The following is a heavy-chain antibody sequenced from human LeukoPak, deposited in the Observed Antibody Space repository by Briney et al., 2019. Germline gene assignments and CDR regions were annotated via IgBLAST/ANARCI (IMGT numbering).Heavy chain of an antibody. Sequence: GGSLRLSCAASGFTFSNAWMSWVRQAPGKGLEWVGRIKSKTDGGTTDYAAPVKGTFTISRDDSKNTLYLQMNSLKIEDTAVYYCTTLAAVLCSNTSCYDSFDYWGQGTQVTVSS. V-gene: IGHV3-15*01. CDR2: IKSKTDGGTT. CDR1: GFTFSNAW. D-gene: IGHD2-2*01. J-gene: IGHJ4*02. CDR3: TTLAAVLCSNTSCYDSFDY.